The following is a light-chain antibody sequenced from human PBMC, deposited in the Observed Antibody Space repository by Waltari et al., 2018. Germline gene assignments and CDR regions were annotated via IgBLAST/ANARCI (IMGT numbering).Light chain of an antibody. CDR3: QSYDSSLRGSRV. J-gene: IGLJ3*02. Sequence: QSVLTQPPSVSGAPGQRVTISCTGSSANIGTPYDVHWYQQVPGTAPKILMYGNSNRPSGVPDRFSGSKSGTSASLAITGLQAEDEADYYCQSYDSSLRGSRVFGGGTKLTVL. CDR2: GNS. CDR1: SANIGTPYD. V-gene: IGLV1-40*01.